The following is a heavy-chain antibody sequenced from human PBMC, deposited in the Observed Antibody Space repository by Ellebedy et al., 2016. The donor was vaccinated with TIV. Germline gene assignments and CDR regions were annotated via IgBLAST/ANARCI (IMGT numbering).Heavy chain of an antibody. Sequence: GESLKISCAASGFTFRSYGMHWVRQAPGKGLEWVAVIWYDGSNKYYGDSVKGRFTISRDNSKNTLSLQMNSLRAEDTAVYYCARDKNTGYIDYWGQGALVTVSS. D-gene: IGHD2-8*02. J-gene: IGHJ4*02. CDR3: ARDKNTGYIDY. CDR2: IWYDGSNK. V-gene: IGHV3-33*01. CDR1: GFTFRSYG.